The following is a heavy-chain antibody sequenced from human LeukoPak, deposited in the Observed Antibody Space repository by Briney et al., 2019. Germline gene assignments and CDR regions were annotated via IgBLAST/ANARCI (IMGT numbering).Heavy chain of an antibody. J-gene: IGHJ4*02. D-gene: IGHD3-22*01. V-gene: IGHV3-48*02. CDR1: ELPFRTYS. CDR3: ARVGVDSSGYYGD. Sequence: GGSLRLSCAASELPFRTYSMNWSRKAQGKGLEGVSYISSSSSTIYYADSVKGRFTISRDNAKNSLYLQMNSLRDEDTAVYYCARVGVDSSGYYGDWGQGTLVTVSS. CDR2: ISSSSSTI.